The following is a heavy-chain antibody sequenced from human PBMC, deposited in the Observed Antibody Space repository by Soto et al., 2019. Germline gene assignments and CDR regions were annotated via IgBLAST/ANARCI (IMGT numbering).Heavy chain of an antibody. D-gene: IGHD6-6*01. CDR3: ARDPPPGDSSPHIFDY. Sequence: QVQLVQSGAEVKKPGSSVKVSCKASGGTFSSYTISWVRQAPGQGLEWMGRIIPILGIANYAQKFQGRVTITADKSTSTAYMELSSLRSEDTAVYYCARDPPPGDSSPHIFDYWGQGTLVTVSS. CDR1: GGTFSSYT. V-gene: IGHV1-69*08. CDR2: IIPILGIA. J-gene: IGHJ4*02.